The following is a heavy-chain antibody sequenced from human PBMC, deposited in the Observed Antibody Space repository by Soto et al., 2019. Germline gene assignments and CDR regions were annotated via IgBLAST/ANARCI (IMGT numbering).Heavy chain of an antibody. J-gene: IGHJ4*02. D-gene: IGHD3-10*01. Sequence: SLRLSCAASGFTFSSYEMNWVRQAPGKGLEWVSYISSSGSTIYYADSVKGRFTISRDNAKNSLYLQMNSLRAEDTAVYYCARSFRMYYYGSGLDYWGQGTLVTVSS. CDR3: ARSFRMYYYGSGLDY. CDR2: ISSSGSTI. CDR1: GFTFSSYE. V-gene: IGHV3-48*03.